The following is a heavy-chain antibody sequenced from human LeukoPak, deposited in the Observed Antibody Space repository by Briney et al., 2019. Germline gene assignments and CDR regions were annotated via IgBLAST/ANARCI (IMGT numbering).Heavy chain of an antibody. V-gene: IGHV4-34*01. CDR1: GESFNGYY. J-gene: IGHJ6*03. Sequence: PSETLSLTCGVSGESFNGYYWTWIRQSPGKGLEWIGEINDIGHTNYNSALKSRVTILLDTSKKQFSLRLSSVTAADTAVYYCARGEGNDYVWGSFYYYLDVWGKGTTVTV. CDR3: ARGEGNDYVWGSFYYYLDV. CDR2: INDIGHT. D-gene: IGHD3-16*01.